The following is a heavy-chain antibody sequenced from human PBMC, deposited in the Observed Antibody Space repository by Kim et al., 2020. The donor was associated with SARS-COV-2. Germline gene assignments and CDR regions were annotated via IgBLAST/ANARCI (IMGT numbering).Heavy chain of an antibody. CDR2: ISYDGSNK. V-gene: IGHV3-30*04. J-gene: IGHJ4*01. CDR3: ARDPRGGYSYGYYFDY. Sequence: GGSLRLSCAASGFTFSSYAMHWVRQAPGKGLEWVAVISYDGSNKYYADSVKGRFTISRDNSKNTLYLQMNSLRAEDTAVYYCARDPRGGYSYGYYFDYWG. D-gene: IGHD5-18*01. CDR1: GFTFSSYA.